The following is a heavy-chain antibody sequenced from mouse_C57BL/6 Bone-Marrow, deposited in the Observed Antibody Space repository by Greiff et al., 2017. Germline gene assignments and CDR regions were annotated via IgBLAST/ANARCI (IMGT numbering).Heavy chain of an antibody. J-gene: IGHJ1*03. V-gene: IGHV14-4*01. CDR1: GFNIKDDY. D-gene: IGHD2-4*01. CDR3: TLYDDYDVPYWYFDV. Sequence: VQLQQSGAELVRPGASVKLSCTASGFNIKDDYMHWVKQRPEQGLEWIGWIDPENGDTEYASKFQGKATITADTSSNTAYLQLSSLTSEDTAVYYCTLYDDYDVPYWYFDVWGTGTTVTVSS. CDR2: IDPENGDT.